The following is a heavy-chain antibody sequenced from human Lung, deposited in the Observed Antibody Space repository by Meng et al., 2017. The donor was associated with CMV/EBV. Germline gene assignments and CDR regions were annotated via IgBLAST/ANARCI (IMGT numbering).Heavy chain of an antibody. Sequence: QVQLVESGGGVVQPGGSVILSCAASDFTFSNSGMHWVRQAPGKGLEWVAFIRYDGSNKYYADSVKGRFTISRDNSRNTLYLQMNSLRTEDTAVYYCAKVRLRFNWNLDYWGQGTLVTVS. V-gene: IGHV3-30*02. D-gene: IGHD1-20*01. CDR2: IRYDGSNK. J-gene: IGHJ4*02. CDR3: AKVRLRFNWNLDY. CDR1: DFTFSNSG.